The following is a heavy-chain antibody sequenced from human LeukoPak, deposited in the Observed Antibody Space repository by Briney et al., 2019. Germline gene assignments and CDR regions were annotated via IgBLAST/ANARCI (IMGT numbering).Heavy chain of an antibody. V-gene: IGHV3-7*01. D-gene: IGHD6-19*01. CDR1: GFTFSNYW. CDR2: LKQDGSEI. CDR3: ATIEAVRFHY. Sequence: GGSLRLSCAVSGFTFSNYWMSWVRQAPGKGLEWVGNLKQDGSEIYYLDSVKGRFTISRDNTKNSLYLQMNSLRAEDTAVYYCATIEAVRFHYWGQGTLVTVSS. J-gene: IGHJ4*02.